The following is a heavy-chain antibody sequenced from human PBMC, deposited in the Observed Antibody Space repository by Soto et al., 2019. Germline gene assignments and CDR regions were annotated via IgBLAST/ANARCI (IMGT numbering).Heavy chain of an antibody. D-gene: IGHD3-10*01. V-gene: IGHV4-59*01. CDR3: ATGRVYFGSEY. Sequence: QVQLQESGPGLVKPLETLSLTCTVPGGSITSYYWSWVRQPPGKGLEWIGYIYYNGHINYNPSLRSRLTISLDTSKNQFSLRLSSVTAADTAVYYCATGRVYFGSEYWGQGTLVTVSS. CDR1: GGSITSYY. J-gene: IGHJ4*02. CDR2: IYYNGHI.